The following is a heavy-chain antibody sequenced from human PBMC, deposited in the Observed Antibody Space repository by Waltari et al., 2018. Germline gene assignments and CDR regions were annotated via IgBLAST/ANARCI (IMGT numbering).Heavy chain of an antibody. J-gene: IGHJ3*02. D-gene: IGHD1-1*01. CDR2: ISYDGSNK. CDR1: GFTFSRYA. Sequence: QVQLVESGGGVVQPGRPLRLSCAASGFTFSRYAMHWVRQAPGKGLEWVAVISYDGSNKYYADSVKGRFTISRDNSKNTLYLQMNSLRAEDTAVYYCARDGPEGDPERNAFDIWGQGTMVTVSS. V-gene: IGHV3-30-3*01. CDR3: ARDGPEGDPERNAFDI.